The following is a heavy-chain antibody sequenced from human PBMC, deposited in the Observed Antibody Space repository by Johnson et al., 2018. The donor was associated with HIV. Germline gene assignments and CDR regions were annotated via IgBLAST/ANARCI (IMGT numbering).Heavy chain of an antibody. Sequence: MLLVESGGGLAQPGGSLRLSCAASGITVSSNYMSWVRQAPGKGLEWVSVIFTVGDVYYADSVKGRFTISRDNAKNSLYLQMNSLRAEDTAVYYCARGRAVAGTRAFDVWGQGTMVTVSS. V-gene: IGHV3-66*02. D-gene: IGHD6-19*01. J-gene: IGHJ3*01. CDR2: IFTVGDV. CDR3: ARGRAVAGTRAFDV. CDR1: GITVSSNY.